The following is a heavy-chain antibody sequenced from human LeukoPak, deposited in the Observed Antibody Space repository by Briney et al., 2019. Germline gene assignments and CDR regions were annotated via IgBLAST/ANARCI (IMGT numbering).Heavy chain of an antibody. J-gene: IGHJ1*01. CDR3: ARGERRQLVGSSEKYLQH. Sequence: RASVKVSCKASGYTFTSYAIHWVRQAPGQRLEWMGWINAGNGNTKYSQEFQGRVTITRDTSASTAYMELSSLRSEDMAVYYCARGERRQLVGSSEKYLQHWGQGTLVTVSS. CDR1: GYTFTSYA. V-gene: IGHV1-3*03. D-gene: IGHD6-13*01. CDR2: INAGNGNT.